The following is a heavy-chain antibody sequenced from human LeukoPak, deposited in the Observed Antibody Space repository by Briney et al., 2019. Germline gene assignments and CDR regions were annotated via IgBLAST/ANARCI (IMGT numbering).Heavy chain of an antibody. CDR3: AGRRPTIAAAGPTGFDP. J-gene: IGHJ5*02. CDR2: IYHSGST. V-gene: IGHV4-4*02. Sequence: PSGTLSLTCAVSGGSISSSNWWSWVRQPPGKGLEWIGEIYHSGSTNYNPSLKSRVTISVDKSKNQFSLKLSSVTAADTAVYYCAGRRPTIAAAGPTGFDPWGQETLVTVSS. D-gene: IGHD6-13*01. CDR1: GGSISSSNW.